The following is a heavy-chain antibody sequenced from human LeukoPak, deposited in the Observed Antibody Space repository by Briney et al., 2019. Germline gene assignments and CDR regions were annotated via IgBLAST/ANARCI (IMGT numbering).Heavy chain of an antibody. D-gene: IGHD1-26*01. Sequence: GASVKVSCKASGYTFTSYGISWVRQAPGQGLEWMGWISAFNGNTKYAHKLQDRVTMTTDTSTSTAYMELRSLRSDDTAVYYCAREYAVRLPGAHWGQGTLVTVSS. CDR3: AREYAVRLPGAH. V-gene: IGHV1-18*01. CDR2: ISAFNGNT. J-gene: IGHJ4*02. CDR1: GYTFTSYG.